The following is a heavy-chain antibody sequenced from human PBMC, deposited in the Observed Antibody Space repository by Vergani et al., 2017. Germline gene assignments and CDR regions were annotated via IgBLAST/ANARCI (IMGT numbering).Heavy chain of an antibody. CDR2: ISNSGNTI. J-gene: IGHJ5*02. D-gene: IGHD3-3*01. CDR1: RFDFSDYY. Sequence: QGQLVESGGGLVKPGGSPRLSCAASRFDFSDYYMSWIRQAPGKGLEWISYISNSGNTINYADSVKGRFFVSRDNAKKSLYLQMNSLRVEDTAVYYCASGSSGFFTLTSPNWFDPWGQGTLVTVS. V-gene: IGHV3-11*04. CDR3: ASGSSGFFTLTSPNWFDP.